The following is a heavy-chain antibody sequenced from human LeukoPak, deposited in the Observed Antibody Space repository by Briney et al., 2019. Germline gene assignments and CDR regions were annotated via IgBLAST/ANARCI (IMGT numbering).Heavy chain of an antibody. J-gene: IGHJ1*01. D-gene: IGHD3-22*01. CDR2: INPNSGGT. Sequence: ASVKVSCKAAGYTFTDYYMHWVRQAPGQGLEWMGWINPNSGGTNSAQKFQGRVTMTSDTSIGTAYMALSRLRSDDTAVFFCARAHYDSSDFEYFQHWGQGTLVTVSS. V-gene: IGHV1-2*02. CDR1: GYTFTDYY. CDR3: ARAHYDSSDFEYFQH.